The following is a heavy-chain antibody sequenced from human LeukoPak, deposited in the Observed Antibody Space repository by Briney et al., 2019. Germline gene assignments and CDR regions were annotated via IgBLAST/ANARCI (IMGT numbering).Heavy chain of an antibody. V-gene: IGHV3-9*01. D-gene: IGHD5-12*01. CDR3: AINGGGDSGYGNFDY. CDR2: ISWNSDNI. Sequence: PGGSLRLSCAVSGFSFDAYVMHWVRQVPGTGLEWVSGISWNSDNIGYADSVKGRFTTSRDNAKNSLYLQMNSLRADDTALYYCAINGGGDSGYGNFDYWGQGTLVTVSS. J-gene: IGHJ4*02. CDR1: GFSFDAYV.